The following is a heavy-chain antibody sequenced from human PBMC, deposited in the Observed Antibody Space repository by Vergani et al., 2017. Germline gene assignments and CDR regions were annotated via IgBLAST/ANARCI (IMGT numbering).Heavy chain of an antibody. J-gene: IGHJ4*02. CDR2: IYYSGST. D-gene: IGHD2-15*01. CDR1: GGSISSGGYY. Sequence: QVQLQESGPGLVKPSQTLSLTCTVSGGSISSGGYYWSWIRQPPGKGLEWIGYIYYSGSTYYNPSLQSRVTISVDTSKNQFSLKLSSVTAADTAVYYCARGIIGYCSGGSCYYLPHFDYWGQGTLVTVSS. V-gene: IGHV4-31*03. CDR3: ARGIIGYCSGGSCYYLPHFDY.